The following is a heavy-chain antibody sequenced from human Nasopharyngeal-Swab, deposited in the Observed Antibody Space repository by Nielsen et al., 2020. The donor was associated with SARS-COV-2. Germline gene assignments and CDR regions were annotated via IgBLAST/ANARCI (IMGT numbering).Heavy chain of an antibody. J-gene: IGHJ6*02. CDR2: INYSGNT. Sequence: RQAPGKGLEWIGEINYSGNTNYSPTLKSRVLMSVDTSKNQFSLKVSSVTAADTAVYFCARGVRVTTGYYYDSDVWGQGTTVTVSS. D-gene: IGHD4-17*01. CDR3: ARGVRVTTGYYYDSDV. V-gene: IGHV4-34*01.